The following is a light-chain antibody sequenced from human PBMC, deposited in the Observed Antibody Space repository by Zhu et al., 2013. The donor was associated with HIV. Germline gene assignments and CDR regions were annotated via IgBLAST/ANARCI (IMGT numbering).Light chain of an antibody. CDR2: DNN. Sequence: QSVLTQPPSVSAAPGQKVTISCSGGSSNIEDNYVCWYQHLPGKAPKFLIYDNNKRFSGIPDRFSGSKSGTSATLTITGLQTGDEADYYCGTWDNSLSVWVFGGGTKLTVL. CDR1: SSNIEDNY. J-gene: IGLJ3*02. CDR3: GTWDNSLSVWV. V-gene: IGLV1-51*01.